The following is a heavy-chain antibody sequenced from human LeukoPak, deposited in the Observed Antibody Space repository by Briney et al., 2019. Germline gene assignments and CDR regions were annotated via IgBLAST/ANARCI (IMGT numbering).Heavy chain of an antibody. J-gene: IGHJ4*02. Sequence: GGSLRLSCAASGFTFSSYAMSWVRQAPGKGLEWVAVIWYDGSNKYYADSVKGRFTISRDNSKNTLYLQMNSLRAEDTAVYYCARDRMGSMTDYWGQGTLVTVSS. CDR1: GFTFSSYA. CDR3: ARDRMGSMTDY. CDR2: IWYDGSNK. D-gene: IGHD2-15*01. V-gene: IGHV3-33*08.